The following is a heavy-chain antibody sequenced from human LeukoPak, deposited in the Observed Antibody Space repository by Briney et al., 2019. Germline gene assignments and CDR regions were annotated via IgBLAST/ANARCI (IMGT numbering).Heavy chain of an antibody. CDR1: GGPFSGYY. D-gene: IGHD6-19*01. CDR3: ARSSKTQWLSPGDGFDI. CDR2: INHGGST. Sequence: PSETLSLTCAVYGGPFSGYYWSWIRQPPGKGLEWIGEINHGGSTNYNLSLRSRVTISVDTSKNQFSLKFTSMTAADTAVYYCARSSKTQWLSPGDGFDIWGRGTLVTVSS. J-gene: IGHJ3*02. V-gene: IGHV4-34*01.